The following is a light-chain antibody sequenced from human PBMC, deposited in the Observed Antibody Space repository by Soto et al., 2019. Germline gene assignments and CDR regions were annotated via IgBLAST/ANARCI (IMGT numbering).Light chain of an antibody. J-gene: IGKJ1*01. Sequence: IQLTHSPSSLSASVGDRVTITCRASQGISSYLAWYQQKPGKAPKLLIYAASTLQSGVPSRFSGSGSGTDFTLTISSLQPEDFATYYCQQLNSYLWTFGQGTKVDIK. V-gene: IGKV1-9*01. CDR2: AAS. CDR3: QQLNSYLWT. CDR1: QGISSY.